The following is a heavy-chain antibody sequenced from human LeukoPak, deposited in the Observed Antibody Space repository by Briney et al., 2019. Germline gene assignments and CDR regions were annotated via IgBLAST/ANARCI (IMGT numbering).Heavy chain of an antibody. V-gene: IGHV4-4*01. CDR3: ARWGYYYDGSGLDY. J-gene: IGHJ4*02. CDR2: IYHNGST. Sequence: PSGTLSLTCAVSGGSISSSNWWSWVRQPPGKGLEWIGEIYHNGSTNYNPSLKSRVTISVDKSKNQFSLKLSSVTAADTAVYCCARWGYYYDGSGLDYWGQGTLVTVSS. CDR1: GGSISSSNW. D-gene: IGHD3-22*01.